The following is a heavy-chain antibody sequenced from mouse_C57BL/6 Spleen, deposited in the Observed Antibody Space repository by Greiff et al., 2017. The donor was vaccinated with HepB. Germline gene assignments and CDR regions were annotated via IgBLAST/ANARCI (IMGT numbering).Heavy chain of an antibody. Sequence: DVMLVESGGGLVKPGGSLKLSCAASGFTFSSYAMSWVRQTPEKRLEWVATISDGGSYTYYPDNVKGRFTISRDNAKNNLYLQMSHLKSEDTAMYYCASNWSFAYWGQGTLVTVSA. CDR2: ISDGGSYT. CDR3: ASNWSFAY. CDR1: GFTFSSYA. D-gene: IGHD4-1*01. V-gene: IGHV5-4*03. J-gene: IGHJ3*01.